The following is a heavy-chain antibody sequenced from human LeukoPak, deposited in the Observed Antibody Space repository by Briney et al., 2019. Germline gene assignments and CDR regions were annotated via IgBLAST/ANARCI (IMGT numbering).Heavy chain of an antibody. CDR2: IYTSGST. CDR3: ARHWWEPRDAFDI. D-gene: IGHD1-26*01. J-gene: IGHJ3*02. CDR1: GGSISSYY. Sequence: SETLSLTCTVSGGSISSYYWSWIRQPPGRGLEWIGYIYTSGSTNYNPSLKSRVTISVDTSKNQFSLKLSSVTPADTAVYYCARHWWEPRDAFDIWGQGTMVTVSS. V-gene: IGHV4-4*09.